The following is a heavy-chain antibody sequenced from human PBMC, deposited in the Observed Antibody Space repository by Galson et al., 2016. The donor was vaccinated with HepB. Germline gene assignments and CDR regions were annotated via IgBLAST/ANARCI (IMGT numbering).Heavy chain of an antibody. CDR3: ASDGARAANEQFDY. CDR1: GFTFSGFG. V-gene: IGHV3-33*08. Sequence: SLRLSCAVSGFTFSGFGMHWVRQAPGKGLEWVAVIRCVGTNKDYADSVSGRFTISRDNTKNLLYLQLDSLRADDTAEYYCASDGARAANEQFDYWGQGTMVTVSS. CDR2: IRCVGTNK. J-gene: IGHJ4*02. D-gene: IGHD1/OR15-1a*01.